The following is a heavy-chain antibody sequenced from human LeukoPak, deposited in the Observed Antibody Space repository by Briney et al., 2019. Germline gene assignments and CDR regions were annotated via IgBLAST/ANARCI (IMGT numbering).Heavy chain of an antibody. J-gene: IGHJ3*02. D-gene: IGHD3-22*01. V-gene: IGHV4-30-4*01. CDR3: ARGAKLMYYYDSSGYYYGAFDI. Sequence: PSETLSLTCTVSGGPISSGDYYWSWIRQPPGKGLEWIGYIYYSGSTYYNPSLKSRVTISVDTSKNQFSLKLSSVTAADTAVYYCARGAKLMYYYDSSGYYYGAFDIWGQGTMVTVSS. CDR2: IYYSGST. CDR1: GGPISSGDYY.